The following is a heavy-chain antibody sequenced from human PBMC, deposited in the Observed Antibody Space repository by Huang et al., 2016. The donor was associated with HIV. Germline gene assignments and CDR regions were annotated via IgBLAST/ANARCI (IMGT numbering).Heavy chain of an antibody. Sequence: QMQLVQSGPEVKKPGTSVKVSCKASGFTFHTSTLHWVRQDRGQRLGLRGGIDLGIGNTKNTHNLQDRVNITRDMSTNTAYMELNSLRVDDTALYYCAAEAWTKIPGSGNYNYYAMGVWGQGTTVTVSS. V-gene: IGHV1-58*03. J-gene: IGHJ6*02. CDR1: GFTFHTST. D-gene: IGHD3-10*01. CDR2: IDLGIGNT. CDR3: AAEAWTKIPGSGNYNYYAMGV.